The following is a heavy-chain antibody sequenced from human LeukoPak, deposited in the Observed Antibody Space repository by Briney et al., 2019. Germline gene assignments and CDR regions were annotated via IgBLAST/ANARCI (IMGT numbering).Heavy chain of an antibody. Sequence: GGSLRLSCAASGFTFSSYGMHWVRQAPGKGLEWVAFIRYDGSNKYYADSVKGRFTISRDNSKNTLYLQMNSLRAEDTAVYYCAKGRLSWPEYFDYWGQGTLVTVTS. CDR1: GFTFSSYG. J-gene: IGHJ4*02. D-gene: IGHD2-8*02. CDR2: IRYDGSNK. CDR3: AKGRLSWPEYFDY. V-gene: IGHV3-30*02.